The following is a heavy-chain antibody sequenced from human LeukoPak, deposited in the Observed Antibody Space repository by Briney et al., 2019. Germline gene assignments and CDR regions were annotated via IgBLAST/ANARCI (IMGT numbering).Heavy chain of an antibody. Sequence: GGSLRLSCAASGFTFSSYAMHWVRQAPGKGLEWVAVISYDGSNKYYADSVKGRFTISRDNSKNTLYLQMNSLRAEDTAVYYCARYLRGYFQHWGQGTLVTVSS. CDR2: ISYDGSNK. CDR3: ARYLRGYFQH. J-gene: IGHJ1*01. CDR1: GFTFSSYA. V-gene: IGHV3-30*14.